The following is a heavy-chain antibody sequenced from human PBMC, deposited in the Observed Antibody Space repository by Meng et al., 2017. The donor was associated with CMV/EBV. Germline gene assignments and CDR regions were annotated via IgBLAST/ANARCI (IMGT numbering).Heavy chain of an antibody. V-gene: IGHV3-11*01. Sequence: GESLKISCAASGLSFSDYYMSWIRQTPGKGLEWVSYISSSGSSIYYADSVKGRFTISRDNAKNSLYLQMNSLRAEDTAVYYCARDRTIFGVRNYYYYGMDVWGQGTTVTVSS. J-gene: IGHJ6*02. CDR3: ARDRTIFGVRNYYYYGMDV. D-gene: IGHD3-3*01. CDR1: GLSFSDYY. CDR2: ISSSGSSI.